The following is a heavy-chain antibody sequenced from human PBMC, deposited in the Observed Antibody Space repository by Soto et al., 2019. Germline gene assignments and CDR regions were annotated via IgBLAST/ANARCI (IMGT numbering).Heavy chain of an antibody. D-gene: IGHD6-13*01. J-gene: IGHJ6*02. V-gene: IGHV1-2*02. CDR2: INPNSGGT. CDR3: ARHSSSNYYYGMDV. Sequence: ASVKVSCKASGYIFTGYYMHWVRQAPGQGLEWMGWINPNSGGTNYAQKFQGRVTMTWDTSISTAYMEVSRLRSDDTAVYYCARHSSSNYYYGMDVWGQGTTVTVS. CDR1: GYIFTGYY.